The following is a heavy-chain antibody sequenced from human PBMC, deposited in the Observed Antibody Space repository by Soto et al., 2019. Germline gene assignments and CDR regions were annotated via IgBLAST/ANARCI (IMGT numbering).Heavy chain of an antibody. D-gene: IGHD1-1*01. Sequence: PSETLSLTCAVYGGSFSGYYWSWIRQPPGKGLEWIGEINHSGSTNYNPSLKSRVTISVDTSKNQFSLKLSSVTAADTVVYYCARARYNWNDVWFDPSGQGTLVTVSS. CDR1: GGSFSGYY. J-gene: IGHJ5*02. CDR2: INHSGST. V-gene: IGHV4-34*01. CDR3: ARARYNWNDVWFDP.